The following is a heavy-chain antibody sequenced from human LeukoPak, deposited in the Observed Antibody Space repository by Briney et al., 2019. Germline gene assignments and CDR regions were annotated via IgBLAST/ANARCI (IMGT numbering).Heavy chain of an antibody. J-gene: IGHJ6*03. CDR3: ARGFRAYNYYYYYMDV. Sequence: ASVKVSCKASGYTFTGYYMHWVRQAPGQGLEWMGWINPNSGNTNYAQKLQGRVTMTTDTSTSTAYMELRSLRSDDTAVYYCARGFRAYNYYYYYMDVWGKGTTVTVSS. CDR2: INPNSGNT. D-gene: IGHD2-21*01. CDR1: GYTFTGYY. V-gene: IGHV1-18*04.